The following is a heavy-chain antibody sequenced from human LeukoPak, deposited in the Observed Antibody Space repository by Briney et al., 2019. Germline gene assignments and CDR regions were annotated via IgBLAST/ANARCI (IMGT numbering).Heavy chain of an antibody. CDR2: IYWNDDK. Sequence: ESGPTLVKPTQTLTLTCTFSGFSLSASGVGVGWIRQPPGKALEWLALIYWNDDKRYSPSLKSRLTITKDTSKNQVVLTMTNMDPVDTATYYCAHALYSGDSGYGGWGYWGQGTLVTVSS. D-gene: IGHD3-22*01. V-gene: IGHV2-5*01. CDR3: AHALYSGDSGYGGWGY. J-gene: IGHJ4*02. CDR1: GFSLSASGVG.